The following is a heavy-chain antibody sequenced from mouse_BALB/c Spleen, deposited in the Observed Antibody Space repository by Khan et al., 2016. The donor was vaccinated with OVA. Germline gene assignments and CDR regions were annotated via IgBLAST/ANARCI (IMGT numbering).Heavy chain of an antibody. J-gene: IGHJ4*01. Sequence: EVKLLESGPGLVTPSQSLSLTCTVTDYSITSDYAWNWIRQFPGNKLEWMGYISSSGTTSSNPSLKSRISNTRDTAKNQLFRQLKCVTTEDTDTYYCARSLYSLYGYAMDSSVRGPSVTVSS. V-gene: IGHV3-2*02. D-gene: IGHD6-2*01. CDR3: ARSLYSLYGYAMDS. CDR1: DYSITSDYA. CDR2: ISSSGTT.